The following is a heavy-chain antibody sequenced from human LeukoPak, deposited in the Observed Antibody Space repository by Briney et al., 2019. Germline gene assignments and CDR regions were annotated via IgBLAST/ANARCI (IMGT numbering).Heavy chain of an antibody. V-gene: IGHV3-30-3*01. CDR2: ISYDGSNK. D-gene: IGHD3-10*01. Sequence: PGGSLRLSCAASGFTFSSYEMNWVRQAPGKGLEWVAVISYDGSNKYYADSVKGRFTISRDNSKNTLYLQMNSLRAEDTAVYYCASAGLLWFGESHAIDYWGQGTLVTVSS. CDR1: GFTFSSYE. J-gene: IGHJ4*02. CDR3: ASAGLLWFGESHAIDY.